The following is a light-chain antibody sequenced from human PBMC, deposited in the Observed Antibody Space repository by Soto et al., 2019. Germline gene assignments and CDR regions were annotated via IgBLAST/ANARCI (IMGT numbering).Light chain of an antibody. J-gene: IGKJ5*01. CDR3: QQANSFPLT. CDR1: QGISSY. Sequence: SQLTQSPSSLSASVGDRVTITCRASQGISSYLAWYQQKQGKAPKILIYTASTLPSGVPSRFSGSGSGTDFTLTISRLQPEDVETDYCQQANSFPLTFGQGTRLEIK. CDR2: TAS. V-gene: IGKV1-9*01.